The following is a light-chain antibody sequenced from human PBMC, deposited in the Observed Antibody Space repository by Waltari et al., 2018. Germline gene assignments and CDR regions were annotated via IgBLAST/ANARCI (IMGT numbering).Light chain of an antibody. CDR3: QQYFSSPLT. CDR1: QTVLYRSKNISNNDNY. CDR2: WAS. Sequence: DIVMTQSPDSLAVSLGERATINCKSSQTVLYRSKNISNNDNYVAWYQHKPGQPPKLLISWASTRASGAPDRFRGGGSGTDFTLTIDNLQAEDVAVYFCQQYFSSPLTFGGGTKVEIK. V-gene: IGKV4-1*01. J-gene: IGKJ4*01.